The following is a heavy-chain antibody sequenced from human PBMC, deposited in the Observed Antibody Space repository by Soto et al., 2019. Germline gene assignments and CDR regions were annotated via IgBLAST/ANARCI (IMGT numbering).Heavy chain of an antibody. V-gene: IGHV3-23*01. CDR2: ISDSGTGT. D-gene: IGHD3-22*01. CDR1: GYTFRSDA. J-gene: IGHJ3*02. CDR3: AKDHTVVIRDAFDI. Sequence: EVQILESGGGLVQPGGSLRLSCAAYGYTFRSDAMYWVRQAPGKGLAWVSGISDSGTGTYYADSVKGRFTISRDNSKNTVYLQMKSLRAEDTAVYYCAKDHTVVIRDAFDIWGQGTMVNFSS.